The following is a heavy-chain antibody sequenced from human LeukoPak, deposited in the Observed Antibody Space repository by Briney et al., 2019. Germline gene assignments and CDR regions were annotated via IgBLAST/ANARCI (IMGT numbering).Heavy chain of an antibody. CDR3: ASDIVVVPAAIQGFDAFDI. CDR1: GFTFSSYG. J-gene: IGHJ3*02. V-gene: IGHV3-30*02. D-gene: IGHD2-2*02. Sequence: GGSLRLSCAASGFTFSSYGMHWVRQAPGKGLEWAAFIRYDGSNKYYADSVKGRFTISRDNSKNTLYLQMNSLRAEDAAVYYCASDIVVVPAAIQGFDAFDIWGQGTMVTVSS. CDR2: IRYDGSNK.